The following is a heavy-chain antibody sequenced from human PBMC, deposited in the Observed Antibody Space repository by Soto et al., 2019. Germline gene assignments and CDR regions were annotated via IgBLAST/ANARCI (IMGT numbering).Heavy chain of an antibody. V-gene: IGHV4-4*02. D-gene: IGHD3-22*01. CDR1: GGSISSSNW. Sequence: SETLSLTCAVSGGSISSSNWWSWVRQPPGKGLEWIGEIYHSGSTNYNPSLKSRVTISVDKSKNQFSLKLSSVTAADTAVYYCARDPGVVVIRGFDYWGQGTLVTVSS. CDR2: IYHSGST. J-gene: IGHJ4*02. CDR3: ARDPGVVVIRGFDY.